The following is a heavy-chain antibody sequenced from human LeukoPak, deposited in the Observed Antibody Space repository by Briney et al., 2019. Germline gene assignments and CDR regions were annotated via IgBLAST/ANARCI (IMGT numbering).Heavy chain of an antibody. CDR1: GFTFNTYW. V-gene: IGHV3-74*03. CDR2: VHREGTTT. D-gene: IGHD3/OR15-3a*01. CDR3: ARDSDWILFDY. J-gene: IGHJ4*02. Sequence: PGGSLRLSCAASGFTFNTYWVHWVRQAPGKGLVWVARVHREGTTTAYADSVKGRFTISRDNAKNTLYLQMTNLRAEDTAVYYCARDSDWILFDYWGRGTLVTVSS.